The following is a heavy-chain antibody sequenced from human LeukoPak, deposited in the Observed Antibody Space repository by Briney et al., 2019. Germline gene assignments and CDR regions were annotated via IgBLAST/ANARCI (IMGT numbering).Heavy chain of an antibody. CDR3: AKGIAAAL. D-gene: IGHD6-13*01. CDR2: INHSGST. V-gene: IGHV4-39*07. CDR1: GGSISSSNYY. J-gene: IGHJ4*02. Sequence: SETLSLTCTVSGGSISSSNYYWGWIRQPPGKGLEWIGEINHSGSTNYNPSIKSRVTISVDTSKNQFSLKLSSVTAADTAVYYCAKGIAAALWGQGTLVTVSS.